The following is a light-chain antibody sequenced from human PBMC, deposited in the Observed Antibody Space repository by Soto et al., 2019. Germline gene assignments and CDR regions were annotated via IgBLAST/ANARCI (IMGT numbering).Light chain of an antibody. V-gene: IGKV3-20*01. CDR2: GAS. Sequence: EIVLTQSPGTLSLSPGERATLSCRASQSVSPYLAWYQHKPGQAPRLLIYGASSRATGIPDRFSGSGSGTDFTLTISGLEPEDFAVYFCQQYCSSPQVTFGPGTKVDIK. CDR3: QQYCSSPQVT. J-gene: IGKJ3*01. CDR1: QSVSPY.